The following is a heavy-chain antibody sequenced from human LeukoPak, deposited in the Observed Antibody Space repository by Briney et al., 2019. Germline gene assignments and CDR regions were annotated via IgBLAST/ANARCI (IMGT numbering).Heavy chain of an antibody. Sequence: PGGSLRLSCVASGFSFSDSALHWVRQAPGKGLEWVGRIRNKAKSYATAYAASVKGRFTISRDDSKNTAYLQMNSLKTEDTAIYYCASHSEANCGGDCYSWGQGTLVTVSS. CDR3: ASHSEANCGGDCYS. CDR1: GFSFSDSA. J-gene: IGHJ4*02. CDR2: IRNKAKSYAT. D-gene: IGHD2-21*02. V-gene: IGHV3-73*01.